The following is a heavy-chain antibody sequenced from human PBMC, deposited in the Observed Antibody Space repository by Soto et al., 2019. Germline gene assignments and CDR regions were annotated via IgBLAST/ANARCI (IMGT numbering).Heavy chain of an antibody. CDR3: AREYGDFGMDV. CDR2: SSQIGST. J-gene: IGHJ6*02. V-gene: IGHV4-30-2*05. D-gene: IGHD4-17*01. Sequence: GDSSQIGSTDYNPSLKSRLSISRDTSKNQISLRLSSVTAADTAIYYCAREYGDFGMDVWGQGTTVTVSS.